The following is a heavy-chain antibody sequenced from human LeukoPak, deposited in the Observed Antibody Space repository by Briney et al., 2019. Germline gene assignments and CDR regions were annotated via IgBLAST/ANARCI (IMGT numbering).Heavy chain of an antibody. V-gene: IGHV3-21*01. D-gene: IGHD6-6*01. CDR3: ARDEGGEYSSSEGTFDI. CDR1: GFTFSSYS. Sequence: PGGSLRLSCAASGFTFSSYSMNWVRQAPGKGLEWVSSISSSSSYIYYADSVRGRFTISRDNAKNSLYLQMNSLRAEDTAVYYCARDEGGEYSSSEGTFDIWGQGTMVTVSS. CDR2: ISSSSSYI. J-gene: IGHJ3*02.